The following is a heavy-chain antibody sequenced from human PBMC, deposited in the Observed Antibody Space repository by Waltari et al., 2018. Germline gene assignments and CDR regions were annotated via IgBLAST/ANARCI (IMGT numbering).Heavy chain of an antibody. V-gene: IGHV4-4*07. D-gene: IGHD6-13*01. CDR3: ARVAAAGAYYFDY. CDR2: IYTSGSP. CDR1: GGSISSYY. J-gene: IGHJ4*02. Sequence: QVQLQESGPGLVKPSETLSLTCTVSGGSISSYYWSWIRQPAGKGLEWIGRIYTSGSPNYHPSHKGRVPMSGDTSKNQFSPKLSSVTAADQAVFYCARVAAAGAYYFDYWGQGTLVTVSS.